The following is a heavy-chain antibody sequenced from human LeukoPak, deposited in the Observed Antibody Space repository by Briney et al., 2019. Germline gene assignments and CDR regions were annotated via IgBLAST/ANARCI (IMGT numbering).Heavy chain of an antibody. CDR2: ISYDGSNK. CDR3: ARNFAEFDI. Sequence: GGSLRLSCAASGFTFSSYGMHWVRQAPGKGLEWVAVISYDGSNKYYADSVKGRFTISRDNSKNTLYLQMNSLRAEDTAVYYCARNFAEFDIWGQGTMVTVSS. J-gene: IGHJ3*02. CDR1: GFTFSSYG. V-gene: IGHV3-30*03.